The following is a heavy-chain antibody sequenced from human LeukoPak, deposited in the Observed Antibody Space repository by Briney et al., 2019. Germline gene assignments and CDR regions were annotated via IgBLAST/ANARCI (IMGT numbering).Heavy chain of an antibody. J-gene: IGHJ4*02. CDR3: ARDSALAY. CDR1: GFTFSDHY. V-gene: IGHV3-72*01. D-gene: IGHD3-3*02. CDR2: TRSRGHNYAT. Sequence: GGSLRLSCAASGFTFSDHYMDWVRQAPGTGLEWVGRTRSRGHNYATEYAASVKGRVTISRDNSKSSLYLQLNSLRTEDTAVYFCARDSALAYWGLGTLVTVSS.